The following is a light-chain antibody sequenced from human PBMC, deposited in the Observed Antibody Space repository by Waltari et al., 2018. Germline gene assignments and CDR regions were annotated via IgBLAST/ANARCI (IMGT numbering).Light chain of an antibody. CDR3: QQRAFWPPT. V-gene: IGKV3-11*01. J-gene: IGKJ2*01. CDR2: DAS. Sequence: EIVLTQSPATLSLSPGEGATLSCRASQSVSSSLAWIQQRPGQAPRLLIYDASSRATGIPARFSGSGARTDFTLTIISLEPEDFAVYYCQQRAFWPPTFGRGTKLEMK. CDR1: QSVSSS.